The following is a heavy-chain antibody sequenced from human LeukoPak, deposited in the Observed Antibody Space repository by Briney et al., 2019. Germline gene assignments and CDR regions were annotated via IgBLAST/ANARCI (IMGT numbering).Heavy chain of an antibody. CDR1: GYTFTSYG. D-gene: IGHD6-13*01. V-gene: IGHV1-8*02. J-gene: IGHJ6*02. Sequence: ASVKVSCKASGYTFTSYGINWVRQATGQGLEWMGWMNPNSGDTGYAQKFQGRVTMTRNTSISTAYMELSSLRSEDTAVYYCARVPIAAAGTDYYYGMDVWGQGTTVTVSS. CDR3: ARVPIAAAGTDYYYGMDV. CDR2: MNPNSGDT.